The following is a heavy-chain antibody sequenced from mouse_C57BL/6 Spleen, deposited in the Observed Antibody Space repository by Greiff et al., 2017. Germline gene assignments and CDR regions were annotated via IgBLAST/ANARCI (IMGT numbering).Heavy chain of an antibody. Sequence: VQLQQSGPELVKPGASVKLSCKASGYSFTGYYMNWVKQSPEKSLEWIGEINPSTGGTTYNQKFKAKATLTVDKSSSTAYMQLKSLTSEDSAVYYCARSYYDAKDYWGQGTSVTVSS. V-gene: IGHV1-42*01. CDR1: GYSFTGYY. CDR2: INPSTGGT. CDR3: ARSYYDAKDY. J-gene: IGHJ4*01.